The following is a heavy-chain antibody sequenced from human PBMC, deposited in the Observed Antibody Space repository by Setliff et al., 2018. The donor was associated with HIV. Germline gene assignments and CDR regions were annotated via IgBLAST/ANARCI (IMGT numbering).Heavy chain of an antibody. Sequence: SETLSLTCTVSGGSISSHYWNWIRQSPGKGLEWIGYIYSSGSTNYKSSLKSRVTISVDTSKNQFSLKLSSVTAADTAVYYCARVARGGHSSRWYYFDYWGQGTLVTVSA. CDR3: ARVARGGHSSRWYYFDY. CDR1: GGSISSHY. J-gene: IGHJ4*02. CDR2: IYSSGST. V-gene: IGHV4-59*11. D-gene: IGHD6-13*01.